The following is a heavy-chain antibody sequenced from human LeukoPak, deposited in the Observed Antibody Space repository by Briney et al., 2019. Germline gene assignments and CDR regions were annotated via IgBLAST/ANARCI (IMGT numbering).Heavy chain of an antibody. J-gene: IGHJ1*01. V-gene: IGHV4-59*02. CDR1: GASVSSYY. D-gene: IGHD2/OR15-2a*01. CDR2: ISDTGKT. Sequence: PSETLSLTCSFTGASVSSYYCDGLRQPPGKRLEWIGYISDTGKTESNPSLKSRVTISLDTSKKQFSLRLRSLTAADSAVYYCATGYYEPFAHWGRDTLVTVSS. CDR3: ATGYYEPFAH.